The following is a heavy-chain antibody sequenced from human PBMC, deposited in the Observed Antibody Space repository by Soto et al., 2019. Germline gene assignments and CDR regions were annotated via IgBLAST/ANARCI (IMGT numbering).Heavy chain of an antibody. CDR3: VKDFPYFYDNTGDVH. CDR1: EFPFTKFG. V-gene: IGHV3-23*01. D-gene: IGHD3-22*01. Sequence: EVQLLESGGALVQPGGSLGLPCAASEFPFTKFGLGWFPQPPGKGLGWVSGITGSGDYTYYTDSVKGRFTISRDNSKSTLFLHMNSLRAEDTAVYYCVKDFPYFYDNTGDVHWGQGTLVTVSS. J-gene: IGHJ4*02. CDR2: ITGSGDYT.